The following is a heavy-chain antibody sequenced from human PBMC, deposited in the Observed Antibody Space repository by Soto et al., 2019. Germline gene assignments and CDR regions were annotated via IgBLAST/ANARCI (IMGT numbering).Heavy chain of an antibody. CDR2: IIPVFGTT. CDR3: ARVPFGRFDP. CDR1: GDSFGSYA. Sequence: QMQLVQSGPEVKQPGSSVKVAYKASGDSFGSYAVSWVRQAPGQGLEWMGAIIPVFGTTNYTQKFQGRVTLTSHASTTTAYMEFRRLRSDDTAVYYCARVPFGRFDPWAQGTLVTVSS. J-gene: IGHJ5*02. V-gene: IGHV1-69*01. D-gene: IGHD3-10*01.